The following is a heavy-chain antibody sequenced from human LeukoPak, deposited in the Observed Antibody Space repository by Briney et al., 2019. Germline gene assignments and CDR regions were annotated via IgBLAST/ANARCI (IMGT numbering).Heavy chain of an antibody. CDR2: ISYDGSNK. Sequence: PGGSLRLSCAASGFTFSSYAMHWVRQAPGKGLEWVAVISYDGSNKYYADSVKGRFTISRDNSKNTLYLQMNSLRAEDTAVYYCARGRNYYDSSGYYYAPNFDYWGQGTLVTVSS. CDR3: ARGRNYYDSSGYYYAPNFDY. D-gene: IGHD3-22*01. CDR1: GFTFSSYA. J-gene: IGHJ4*02. V-gene: IGHV3-30-3*01.